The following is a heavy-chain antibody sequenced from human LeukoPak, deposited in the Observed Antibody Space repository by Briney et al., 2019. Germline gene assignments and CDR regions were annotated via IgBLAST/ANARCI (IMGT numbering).Heavy chain of an antibody. CDR3: AKGGHFSCFDP. Sequence: PGGSLRLSCAASGFTFRNSAMTWVRQAPGKGLEWVSTISGFGESTFYADSVKGRFTISRDNSKDTLYLQMNTLGADDTAVYYCAKGGHFSCFDPWGQGTLVTVSS. J-gene: IGHJ5*02. CDR1: GFTFRNSA. V-gene: IGHV3-23*01. CDR2: ISGFGEST. D-gene: IGHD1-26*01.